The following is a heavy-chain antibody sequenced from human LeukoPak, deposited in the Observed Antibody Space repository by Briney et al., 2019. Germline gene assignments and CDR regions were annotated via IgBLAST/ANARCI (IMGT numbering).Heavy chain of an antibody. J-gene: IGHJ4*02. V-gene: IGHV3-23*01. Sequence: GGSLRLSCAASGFTFSSYAMSWVRQAPGKGLEWVSSISGSGDSTYYADSVKCRFPISRDNSVNTLYLQMNSLRAEDTAVYYCAKSSPMTMVRGANDYWGQGTLVTVSS. CDR1: GFTFSSYA. CDR2: ISGSGDST. CDR3: AKSSPMTMVRGANDY. D-gene: IGHD3-10*01.